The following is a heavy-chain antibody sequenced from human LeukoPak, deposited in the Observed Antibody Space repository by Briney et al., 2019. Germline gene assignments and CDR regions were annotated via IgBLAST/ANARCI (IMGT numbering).Heavy chain of an antibody. V-gene: IGHV3-43*02. CDR1: GFTFDDYA. J-gene: IGHJ6*03. CDR2: ISGDGGST. CDR3: TKDSENYDSSYMDV. Sequence: QPGGSLRLSCAASGFTFDDYAMHWVRQAPGKGLEWVSLISGDGGSTYYADSVKGRFTISRDNSKNSLYLQMNSLRTEDTALYYCTKDSENYDSSYMDVWGKGTTVTVSS. D-gene: IGHD3-3*01.